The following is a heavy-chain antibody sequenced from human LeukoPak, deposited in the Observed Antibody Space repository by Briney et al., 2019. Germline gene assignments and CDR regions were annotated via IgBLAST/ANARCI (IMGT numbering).Heavy chain of an antibody. V-gene: IGHV3-53*01. CDR3: ATTRGSSFDY. CDR2: IYSGGST. J-gene: IGHJ4*02. CDR1: GFTVISNY. D-gene: IGHD3-10*01. Sequence: PGGSLRLSCAASGFTVISNYMSWVRQAPGKGLEWVSIIYSGGSTYYADSVKGRFTISRDNSKNTLYLQMNSLRVEDTAVYYCATTRGSSFDYWGQGTLVTVSS.